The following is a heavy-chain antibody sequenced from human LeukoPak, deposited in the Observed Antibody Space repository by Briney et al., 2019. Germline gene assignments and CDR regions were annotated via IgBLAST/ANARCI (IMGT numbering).Heavy chain of an antibody. CDR1: GGSINYYY. CDR2: IYYSGNT. V-gene: IGHV4-59*08. Sequence: SETLSLTCTVSGGSINYYYWSWIRQPPGRGLEWIGYIYYSGNTNYNPSLKSRVTISVDSSKNQFSLQLSSVTAADTAMYYCARHRGTGFDPWGQGTLVTVSS. CDR3: ARHRGTGFDP. D-gene: IGHD3-10*01. J-gene: IGHJ5*02.